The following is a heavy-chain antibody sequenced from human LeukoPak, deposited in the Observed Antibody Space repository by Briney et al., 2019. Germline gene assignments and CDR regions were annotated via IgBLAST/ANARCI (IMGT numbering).Heavy chain of an antibody. D-gene: IGHD3-10*01. CDR2: ISWNSGSI. J-gene: IGHJ3*02. Sequence: PGRSLRLSCAASGFTFDDYAMHWVRQAPGKGLEWVSGISWNSGSIGYADSVKGRFTISRDNAKNSLYLQMNSLRAEDTALYYCAKDIYPYYYGSGTRGWDAFDIWGQGTMVTVSS. CDR1: GFTFDDYA. CDR3: AKDIYPYYYGSGTRGWDAFDI. V-gene: IGHV3-9*01.